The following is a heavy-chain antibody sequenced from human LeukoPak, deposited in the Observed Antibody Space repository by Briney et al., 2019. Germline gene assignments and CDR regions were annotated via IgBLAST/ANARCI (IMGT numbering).Heavy chain of an antibody. CDR1: GFTFYSYW. V-gene: IGHV3-74*01. CDR3: ARGAGSYRPY. D-gene: IGHD3-16*02. J-gene: IGHJ4*02. CDR2: INGDGSTS. Sequence: GGSLRLSCAASGFTFYSYWMHWVRQAPGKGLVWVSCINGDGSTSNYADSVKGRFTISRDNANNSLSLQMNSLRAEDTAVYYCARGAGSYRPYWGQGTLVTVSS.